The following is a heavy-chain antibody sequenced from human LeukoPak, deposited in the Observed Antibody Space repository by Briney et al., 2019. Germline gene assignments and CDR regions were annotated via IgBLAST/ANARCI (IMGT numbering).Heavy chain of an antibody. J-gene: IGHJ4*02. V-gene: IGHV3-30*04. CDR2: ISYDGSNK. CDR3: ARAGIVGAIGFDY. D-gene: IGHD1-26*01. Sequence: GGSLTLSCAASGFTFSSYAMPWVRQAPGKGLEWVAVISYDGSNKYYADSVKGRFTISRDNSKNTLYLQMNSLRAEDTAVYYCARAGIVGAIGFDYWGQGTLVTVSS. CDR1: GFTFSSYA.